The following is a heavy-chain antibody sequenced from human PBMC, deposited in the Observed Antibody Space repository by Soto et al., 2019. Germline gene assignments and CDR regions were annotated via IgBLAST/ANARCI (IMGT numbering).Heavy chain of an antibody. D-gene: IGHD1-26*01. V-gene: IGHV3-30*18. CDR3: AKRAGQGRSRDHFYYYAMEV. CDR1: GFTFESYG. Sequence: GGSLRLSCTASGFTFESYGMHWVRQAPGKGLEWLAYISHEGVMKFYAGSVKGRFTISRDNSKNTLYLQLSSLRPDDTGVYYCAKRAGQGRSRDHFYYYAMEVWGRRTKVTVTS. CDR2: ISHEGVMK. J-gene: IGHJ6*02.